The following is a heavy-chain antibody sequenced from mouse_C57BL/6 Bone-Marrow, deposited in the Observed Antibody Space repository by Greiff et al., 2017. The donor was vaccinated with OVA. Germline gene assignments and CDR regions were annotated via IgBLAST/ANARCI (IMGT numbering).Heavy chain of an antibody. CDR1: GYAFSSSW. CDR2: IYPGDGDT. CDR3: ARSKGSSYDYYAMDY. Sequence: QVQLQQSGPELVKPGASVKISCKASGYAFSSSWMNWVKQRPGKGLEWIGRIYPGDGDTNYNGKFKGKATLTADKSSSTAYMQLSSLTSEDSAVYFCARSKGSSYDYYAMDYWGQGTSVTVSS. D-gene: IGHD1-1*01. J-gene: IGHJ4*01. V-gene: IGHV1-82*01.